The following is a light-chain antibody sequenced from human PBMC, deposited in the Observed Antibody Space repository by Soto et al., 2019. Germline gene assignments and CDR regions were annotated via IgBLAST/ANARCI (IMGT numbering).Light chain of an antibody. CDR1: SSDVGGYNY. Sequence: QSVLTQPPSASGSRGQSVTISCTGTSSDVGGYNYVSWYQQYPGRAPKLMIYEVTKRPSGVPDRFPGSKSGNTASLTVSGLQAEDEADYYCSSYAASNNFYFVFGGGTKVTVL. V-gene: IGLV2-8*01. CDR3: SSYAASNNFYFV. CDR2: EVT. J-gene: IGLJ3*02.